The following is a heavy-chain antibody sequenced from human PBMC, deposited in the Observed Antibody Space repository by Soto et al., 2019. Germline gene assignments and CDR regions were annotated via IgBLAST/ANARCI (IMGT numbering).Heavy chain of an antibody. V-gene: IGHV3-49*04. CDR1: GFTFGDYA. D-gene: IGHD3-16*01. CDR2: IRGKAYGGTT. J-gene: IGHJ3*02. CDR3: PRDKVGDPHAFDI. Sequence: GGPLRLSCTASGFTFGDYAMSWVRQAPGKGLEWVGFIRGKAYGGTTEYAASVKGRFTISRDDSKSIAYLQMNSLKTEDTAVDYCPRDKVGDPHAFDIWGQGTMVTVSS.